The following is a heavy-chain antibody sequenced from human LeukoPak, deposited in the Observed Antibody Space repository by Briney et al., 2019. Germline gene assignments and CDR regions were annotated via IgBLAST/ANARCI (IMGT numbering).Heavy chain of an antibody. D-gene: IGHD6-6*01. CDR2: INPNSGGT. Sequence: GASVKVSCKASGYTFTGYYMHWVRQAPGQGLEWMGWINPNSGGTNYAQKFQGRVTMTRDTSISTAYMELSRLRSDDTAVYYCARDSGKQLGSYTRYWGQGTLVTVSS. J-gene: IGHJ4*02. V-gene: IGHV1-2*02. CDR3: ARDSGKQLGSYTRY. CDR1: GYTFTGYY.